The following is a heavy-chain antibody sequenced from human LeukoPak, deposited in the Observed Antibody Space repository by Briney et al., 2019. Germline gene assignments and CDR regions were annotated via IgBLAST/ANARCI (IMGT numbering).Heavy chain of an antibody. Sequence: SETLSLTCTVSGGSISSYYWSWIRQPPGKRLEWIGHIYYSGSTNYNPSLKSRVTISVDTSKNQFSLKLSSVTAADTAVYYCARGSVNYCSSTSCSGAFDIWGQGTMVTVSS. J-gene: IGHJ3*02. V-gene: IGHV4-59*01. CDR1: GGSISSYY. CDR2: IYYSGST. D-gene: IGHD2-2*01. CDR3: ARGSVNYCSSTSCSGAFDI.